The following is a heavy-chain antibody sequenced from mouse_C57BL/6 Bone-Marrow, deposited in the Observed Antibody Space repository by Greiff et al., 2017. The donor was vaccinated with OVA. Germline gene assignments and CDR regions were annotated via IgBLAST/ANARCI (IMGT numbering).Heavy chain of an antibody. J-gene: IGHJ3*01. Sequence: QVQLQQPGAELVMPGASVKLSCKASGYTFTSYWMHWVKQRPGQGLAWIGEIDPSDSYTNYNQKFKGKSTLTVDKSSSTAYMQLSSLTSEDSAVYYCARGGNYPLAYWGQGTLVTVSA. V-gene: IGHV1-69*01. CDR3: ARGGNYPLAY. CDR1: GYTFTSYW. D-gene: IGHD2-1*01. CDR2: IDPSDSYT.